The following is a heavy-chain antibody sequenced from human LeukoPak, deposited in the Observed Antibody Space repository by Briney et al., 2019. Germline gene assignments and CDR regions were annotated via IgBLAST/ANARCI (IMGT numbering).Heavy chain of an antibody. V-gene: IGHV3-30-3*01. CDR2: ISYDGSNK. CDR1: GFTFSSYA. D-gene: IGHD4-17*01. J-gene: IGHJ4*02. Sequence: GGSLRLSCAASGFTFSSYAIHWVRQAPGKGLEWVAVISYDGSNKYYADSVKGRFTISRDNSKNTLYMQMNSLRAEDTAVYYCARETGSAVGSTDFDYWGQGTLVTVSS. CDR3: ARETGSAVGSTDFDY.